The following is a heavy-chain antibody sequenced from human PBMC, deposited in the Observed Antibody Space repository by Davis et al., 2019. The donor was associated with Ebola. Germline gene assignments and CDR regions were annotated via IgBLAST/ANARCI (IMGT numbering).Heavy chain of an antibody. CDR1: GYTFNIYY. CDR2: INPSGGTT. J-gene: IGHJ4*02. V-gene: IGHV1-46*02. D-gene: IGHD6-13*01. Sequence: AASVKVSCKASGYTFNIYYMYWVRQAPGQGLEWTGIINPSGGTTSYAQKFQGRVTMTRDTSTSTVYMELISLRSEDTAVYYCASPGIAARAPRYWGQGTLDTVSS. CDR3: ASPGIAARAPRY.